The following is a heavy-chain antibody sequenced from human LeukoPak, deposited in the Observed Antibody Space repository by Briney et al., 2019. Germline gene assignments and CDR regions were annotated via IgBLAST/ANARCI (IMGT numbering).Heavy chain of an antibody. J-gene: IGHJ5*02. CDR2: MNPNNGNT. V-gene: IGHV1-8*02. CDR1: GYTFTSYG. Sequence: ASVKVSCKASGYTFTSYGISWVRQASGQGLEWMGWMNPNNGNTGYAQNFQGRVTMTRDTSISTAYMELRGLRSEDTAVYYCVRDGEGVAISVNYWFDPWGQGTLVTVSS. D-gene: IGHD3-10*01. CDR3: VRDGEGVAISVNYWFDP.